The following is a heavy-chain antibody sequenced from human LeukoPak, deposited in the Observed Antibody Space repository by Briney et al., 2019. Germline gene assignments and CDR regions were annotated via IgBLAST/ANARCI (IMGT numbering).Heavy chain of an antibody. D-gene: IGHD6-19*01. CDR2: ISWNSGSI. V-gene: IGHV3-9*01. CDR1: GFTFSSYA. CDR3: AKDKGPYSSGWYYFDY. Sequence: GGSLRLSCAASGFTFSSYAMNWVRQAPGKGLEWVSGISWNSGSIGYADSVKGRFTISRDNAKNSLYLQMNSLRAEDTALYYCAKDKGPYSSGWYYFDYWGQGTLVTVSS. J-gene: IGHJ4*02.